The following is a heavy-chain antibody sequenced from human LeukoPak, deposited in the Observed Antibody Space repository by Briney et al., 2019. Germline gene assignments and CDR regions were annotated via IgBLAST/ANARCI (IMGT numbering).Heavy chain of an antibody. V-gene: IGHV5-51*01. D-gene: IGHD3-16*02. Sequence: GESLQISCKGSGYNFTSYWIGWVRPLPGKGLEWMGIIYPGDSDTRYSPSFQGQVTISADKSLSTAYLQWSSLKASDTAMYYCARHRGYDYVWGGYRYKGHFDYWGQGTLVTVSS. CDR2: IYPGDSDT. J-gene: IGHJ4*02. CDR1: GYNFTSYW. CDR3: ARHRGYDYVWGGYRYKGHFDY.